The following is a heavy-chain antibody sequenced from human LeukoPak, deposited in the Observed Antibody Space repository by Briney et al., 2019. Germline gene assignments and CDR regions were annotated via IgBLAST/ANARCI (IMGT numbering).Heavy chain of an antibody. CDR1: GYTFTGYY. CDR3: SRDAYVHNAFDI. Sequence: ASVKVSCKASGYTFTGYYMHWVRQAPGQGLEWMGRINPNSGGTNYAQYVQGRVTMSRDTSNNTSYMQLNSLTADDPAVYYCSRDAYVHNAFDIWGQGTMVTVSS. CDR2: INPNSGGT. V-gene: IGHV1-2*06. J-gene: IGHJ3*02. D-gene: IGHD1-1*01.